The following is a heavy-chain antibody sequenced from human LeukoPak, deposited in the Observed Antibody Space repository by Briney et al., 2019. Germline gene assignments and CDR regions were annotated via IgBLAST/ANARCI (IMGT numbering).Heavy chain of an antibody. J-gene: IGHJ4*02. CDR3: ARDVLLWFGEPMIDY. D-gene: IGHD3-10*01. V-gene: IGHV4-34*01. CDR2: INHSGST. CDR1: GGSFSGYY. Sequence: SETLSLTCAVYGGSFSGYYWSWIRPPPGKGLEWIGEINHSGSTNYNPSLKRRVTISVDTPKNQFSLKLSSVTAADTAVYYCARDVLLWFGEPMIDYWGQGTLVTVSS.